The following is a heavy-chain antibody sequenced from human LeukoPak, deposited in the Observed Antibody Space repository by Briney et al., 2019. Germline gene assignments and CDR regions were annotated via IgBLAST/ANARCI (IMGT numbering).Heavy chain of an antibody. J-gene: IGHJ4*02. Sequence: GASVKVSCKVSGYTLTELSMHWVRQAPGKGLEWMGGFDPGDGETIYAQKFQGRVTMTEDTSTDTAYMELSSLRSEDTAVYYCATAHARTGYCSGGSCYPFDYWGQGTLVTVSS. V-gene: IGHV1-24*01. CDR3: ATAHARTGYCSGGSCYPFDY. D-gene: IGHD2-15*01. CDR2: FDPGDGET. CDR1: GYTLTELS.